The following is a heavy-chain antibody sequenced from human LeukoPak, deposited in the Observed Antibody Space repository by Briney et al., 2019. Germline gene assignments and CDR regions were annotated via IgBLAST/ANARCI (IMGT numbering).Heavy chain of an antibody. CDR3: ARTKAFDF. Sequence: GGSLRLSCTASGFTFTTWWMSWVRQPSGKGLEWVANIKKDGSEIHYLDSVKGRFTISRDNARNSLYLQMNDLRVEDTAVYYCARTKAFDFWGQGTMVTVSS. CDR1: GFTFTTWW. V-gene: IGHV3-7*01. J-gene: IGHJ3*01. CDR2: IKKDGSEI.